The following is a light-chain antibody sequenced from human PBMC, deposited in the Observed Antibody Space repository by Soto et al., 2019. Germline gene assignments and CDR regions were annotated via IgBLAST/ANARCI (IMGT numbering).Light chain of an antibody. CDR1: SNDVGSYNF. CDR2: EAT. Sequence: QSALTQPASVSGSPGQSITISCTGTSNDVGSYNFVSWYQHHPGKAPKLMIYEATKWPSGVSHRFSGSKSGNMASLTISGLQAEDEGEYYCCSYAGSMTWVFGGGTKLTVL. J-gene: IGLJ3*02. V-gene: IGLV2-23*01. CDR3: CSYAGSMTWV.